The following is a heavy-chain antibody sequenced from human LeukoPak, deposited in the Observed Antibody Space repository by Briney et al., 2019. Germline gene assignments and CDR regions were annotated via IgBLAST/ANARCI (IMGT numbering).Heavy chain of an antibody. CDR1: GFTFSSYA. Sequence: GGSLRLSCAASGFTFSSYAMSWVRQAPGKGLEWVSAISGSGGSTYYADSVKGRFTISRDNSKNTLYLQMNSLRVEDTAVYYCAKDKGIAAAPLDYMDVWGKGTTATVSS. J-gene: IGHJ6*03. CDR3: AKDKGIAAAPLDYMDV. V-gene: IGHV3-23*01. D-gene: IGHD6-13*01. CDR2: ISGSGGST.